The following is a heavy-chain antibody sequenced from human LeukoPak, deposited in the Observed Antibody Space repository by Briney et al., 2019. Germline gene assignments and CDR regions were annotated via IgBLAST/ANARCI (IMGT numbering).Heavy chain of an antibody. CDR3: ARVGSGNFDY. D-gene: IGHD1-26*01. Sequence: SETLSLTCAVSGYSISSGYYWGWIRQPPGKGLEWIGYIYYSGNANYNPSLKSRVTISVDTSKNQFSLKLSSVTAADTAMYYCARVGSGNFDYWGQGTLVTVSS. J-gene: IGHJ4*02. V-gene: IGHV4-61*01. CDR1: GYSISSGYY. CDR2: IYYSGNA.